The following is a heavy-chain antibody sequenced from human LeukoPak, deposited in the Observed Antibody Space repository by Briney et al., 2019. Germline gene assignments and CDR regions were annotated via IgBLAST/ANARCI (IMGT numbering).Heavy chain of an antibody. CDR1: GFTVSSNY. D-gene: IGHD5-12*01. Sequence: GGSLRLSCAASGFTVSSNYMSWVRQARGRGLEWVSVIYSGGSTYYADSVKGRFTISRDNSKNTLYLQMNSLRAEDTAVYYCARGGYRGYDYLFDYWGQGTLVTVSS. CDR2: IYSGGST. V-gene: IGHV3-53*01. CDR3: ARGGYRGYDYLFDY. J-gene: IGHJ4*02.